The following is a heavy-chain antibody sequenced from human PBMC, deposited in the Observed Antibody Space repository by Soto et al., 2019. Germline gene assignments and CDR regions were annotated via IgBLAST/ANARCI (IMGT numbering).Heavy chain of an antibody. CDR2: IYYSGST. D-gene: IGHD5-18*01. J-gene: IGHJ5*02. CDR3: ARGYSYGFGWFDP. CDR1: GGSISSSSYY. V-gene: IGHV4-39*01. Sequence: SETLSLTCTVSGGSISSSSYYWGWIRQPPGKGLEWIGSIYYSGSTYYNPSLKSRVTISVDTSKNQFSLKLSSVTAADTAVYYCARGYSYGFGWFDPWGQGTLVTVSS.